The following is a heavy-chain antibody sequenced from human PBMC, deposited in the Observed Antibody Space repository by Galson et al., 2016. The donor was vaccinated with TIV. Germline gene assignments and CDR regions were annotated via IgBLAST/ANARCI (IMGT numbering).Heavy chain of an antibody. J-gene: IGHJ6*03. D-gene: IGHD6-6*01. V-gene: IGHV4-34*12. CDR2: IFYTGRT. Sequence: SETLSLTCAVYGMPFSNYSWNWIRQAPGQGLEWVGEIFYTGRTTYNPSLKSRVTMSVDTSKNQVSLRLRSVTAADTAVYYCARVQWGSSLVSYYYHLDVWGKGTTVIVSS. CDR1: GMPFSNYS. CDR3: ARVQWGSSLVSYYYHLDV.